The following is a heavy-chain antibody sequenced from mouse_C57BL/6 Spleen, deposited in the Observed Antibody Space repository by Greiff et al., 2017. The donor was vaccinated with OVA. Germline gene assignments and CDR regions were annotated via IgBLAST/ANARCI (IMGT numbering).Heavy chain of an antibody. CDR3: TRRDYGNYVFDY. CDR2: IDPETGGT. Sequence: VQLQQSGAELVRPGASVTLSCKASGYTFTDYEMHWVKQTPVHGLEWIGAIDPETGGTAYNQKFKGKAILTADKSSSTAYMELRSLTSEDSAVYYFTRRDYGNYVFDYWGQGTTLTVSS. CDR1: GYTFTDYE. J-gene: IGHJ2*01. V-gene: IGHV1-15*01. D-gene: IGHD2-1*01.